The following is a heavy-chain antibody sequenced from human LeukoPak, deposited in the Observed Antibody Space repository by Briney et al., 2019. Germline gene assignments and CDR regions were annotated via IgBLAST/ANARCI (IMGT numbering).Heavy chain of an antibody. V-gene: IGHV5-51*01. CDR2: IYPGDSDT. D-gene: IGHD6-13*01. CDR3: ARQRARYTGTFYYFYYMDV. Sequence: GESLKISCKGSGYSFTSYWIGWVRQMPGKGLEWMGIIYPGDSDTRYSPSFQGQVTISADKSASTAYLQWSSLQASDTAIYSCARQRARYTGTFYYFYYMDVWGTGTTVTISS. CDR1: GYSFTSYW. J-gene: IGHJ6*03.